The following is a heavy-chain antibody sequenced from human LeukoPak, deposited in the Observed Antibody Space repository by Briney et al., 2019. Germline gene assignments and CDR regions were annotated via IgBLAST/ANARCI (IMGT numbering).Heavy chain of an antibody. CDR3: ARDRGYSYGWIDFDY. Sequence: SVKVSCKASGGAFSSYAISWVRQAPGQGLEWMGGIIPIFGTANYAQKFQGRVTITADESTSTAYMELSSLRSEDTAVYYCARDRGYSYGWIDFDYWGQGTLVTVSS. D-gene: IGHD5-18*01. J-gene: IGHJ4*02. CDR1: GGAFSSYA. CDR2: IIPIFGTA. V-gene: IGHV1-69*01.